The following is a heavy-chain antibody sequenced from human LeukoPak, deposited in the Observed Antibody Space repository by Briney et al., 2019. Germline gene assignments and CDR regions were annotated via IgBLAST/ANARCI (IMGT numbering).Heavy chain of an antibody. D-gene: IGHD3-3*01. J-gene: IGHJ4*02. Sequence: PGGSLRLSCAASGFTFSSYTMSWVRQAPGKGLEWVAIISNDGSRKYYAHSVEGRFTISRDNSKNTLYLQMDSLRAEDTAVHYCARDRAWNYFDYWGQGTLVTVSS. CDR3: ARDRAWNYFDY. CDR2: ISNDGSRK. CDR1: GFTFSSYT. V-gene: IGHV3-30*03.